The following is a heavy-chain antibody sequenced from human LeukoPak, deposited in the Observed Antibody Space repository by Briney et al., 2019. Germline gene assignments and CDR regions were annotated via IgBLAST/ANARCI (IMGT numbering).Heavy chain of an antibody. CDR2: IYYSGST. Sequence: SETLSLTCTVSGGSISSSSYYWGWIRQPPGKGLEWIGSIYYSGSTYYNPSLKSRVTISVDTSKNQFSLKLSSVTAADTAVYYCARRSGYSGYDPLGYFDYWGQGTLVTVSS. D-gene: IGHD5-12*01. CDR3: ARRSGYSGYDPLGYFDY. J-gene: IGHJ4*02. V-gene: IGHV4-39*01. CDR1: GGSISSSSYY.